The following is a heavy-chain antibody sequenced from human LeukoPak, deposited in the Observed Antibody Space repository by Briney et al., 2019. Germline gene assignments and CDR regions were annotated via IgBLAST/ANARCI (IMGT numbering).Heavy chain of an antibody. CDR3: ARDGYDFLSGYYRTPFDY. V-gene: IGHV1-18*01. CDR1: GYTFNSYG. Sequence: ASVKVSCKASGYTFNSYGISWVRQAPGQGLEWVGWISAYNGNTNYAQKVQGRVTMTTDTPTSTAYMELRSLRSDDTAVYYCARDGYDFLSGYYRTPFDYWGQGTLVTVSS. J-gene: IGHJ4*02. D-gene: IGHD3-3*01. CDR2: ISAYNGNT.